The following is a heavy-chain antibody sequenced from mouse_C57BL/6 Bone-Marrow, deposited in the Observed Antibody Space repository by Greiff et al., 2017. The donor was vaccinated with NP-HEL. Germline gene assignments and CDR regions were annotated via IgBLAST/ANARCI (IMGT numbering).Heavy chain of an antibody. Sequence: VQLKQPGAELVKPGASVKLSCKASGYTFTSYWMHWVKQRPGRGLEWIGRIDPNSGGTKYNEKFKSKATLTVDKPSSTAYMQLSSLTSEDSAVYYCARPFSTTVVATDWYFDVWGTGTTVTVSS. CDR1: GYTFTSYW. J-gene: IGHJ1*03. CDR2: IDPNSGGT. D-gene: IGHD1-1*01. V-gene: IGHV1-72*01. CDR3: ARPFSTTVVATDWYFDV.